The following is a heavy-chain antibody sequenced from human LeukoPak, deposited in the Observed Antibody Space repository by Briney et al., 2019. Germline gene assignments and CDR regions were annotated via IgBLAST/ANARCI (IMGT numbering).Heavy chain of an antibody. Sequence: ASVKVSCKASGYTFTGYYMHWVRQAPGRGLEWMGWINPNSGGTNYAQKFQGRVTMTRDTSISTAYMELSRLRSDDTAVYYCARDTMYNWNYGYYCYMDVWGKGTTVTVSS. CDR2: INPNSGGT. V-gene: IGHV1-2*02. CDR3: ARDTMYNWNYGYYCYMDV. J-gene: IGHJ6*03. CDR1: GYTFTGYY. D-gene: IGHD1-7*01.